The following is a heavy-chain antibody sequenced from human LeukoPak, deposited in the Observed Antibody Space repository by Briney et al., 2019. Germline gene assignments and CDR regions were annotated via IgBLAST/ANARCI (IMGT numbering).Heavy chain of an antibody. V-gene: IGHV4-39*01. J-gene: IGHJ3*02. CDR2: IYYSGST. Sequence: SETLSLTCTVSGGSISSSSYYWGWIRQPPGKGLEWIGSIYYSGSTYYNPSLKSRVTISVDTSKNQFSLKLSSVTAADTAVYYCASNTKLLWFREQNDAFDIWGQGTMVTVSS. CDR3: ASNTKLLWFREQNDAFDI. D-gene: IGHD3-10*01. CDR1: GGSISSSSYY.